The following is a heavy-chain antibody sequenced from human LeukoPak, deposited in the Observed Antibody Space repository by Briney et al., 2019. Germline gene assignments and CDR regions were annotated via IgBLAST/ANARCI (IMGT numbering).Heavy chain of an antibody. D-gene: IGHD4-17*01. V-gene: IGHV3-66*01. CDR2: IYSGGTT. CDR1: GHTVSSNY. CDR3: ASKLTTGY. Sequence: GGSLRLSCVVSGHTVSSNYMSWVRQAPGKGLEWVSVIYSGGTTNYADSVKGRFLVYRDNSKNTLYLQMNSLRAEDTAVYYCASKLTTGYWGQGTLVTVSS. J-gene: IGHJ4*02.